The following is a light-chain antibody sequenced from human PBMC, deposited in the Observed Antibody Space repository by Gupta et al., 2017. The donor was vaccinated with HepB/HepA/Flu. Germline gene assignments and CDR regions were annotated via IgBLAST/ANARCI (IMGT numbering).Light chain of an antibody. Sequence: EMLLTPSPATLSLSPGERATLSCGASKSVRSSYLAWYQQKPGRAPRLLIYDASSRATGLTDRFSGSGCGTEFTLTISRLEPEDFAVYYCQQDCSSPITFGQGTRLEIK. CDR2: DAS. J-gene: IGKJ5*01. V-gene: IGKV3D-20*01. CDR3: QQDCSSPIT. CDR1: KSVRSSY.